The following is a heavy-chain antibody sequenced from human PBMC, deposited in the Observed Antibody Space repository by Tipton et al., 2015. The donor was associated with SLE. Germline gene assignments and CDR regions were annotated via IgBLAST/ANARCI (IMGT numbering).Heavy chain of an antibody. D-gene: IGHD1-26*01. V-gene: IGHV4-59*01. CDR1: RGSMSSYY. Sequence: GLVKPSETLSLTCTVSRGSMSSYYWSWIRQPPEKGLEWIGYMHYTGSTNYNPSLKSRVTISVDTSKDQFSLKLSSVTAADTAVYYCARSGSYPYYYYYMDVWGKGTTVTVSS. CDR2: MHYTGST. CDR3: ARSGSYPYYYYYMDV. J-gene: IGHJ6*03.